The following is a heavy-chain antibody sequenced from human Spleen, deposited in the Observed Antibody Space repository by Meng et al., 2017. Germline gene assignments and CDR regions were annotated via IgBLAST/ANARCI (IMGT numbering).Heavy chain of an antibody. CDR1: GFPFSSYA. CDR3: ARDPDVLRYFDWSDDAFDI. CDR2: ISSSSSYI. D-gene: IGHD3-9*01. Sequence: GESLKISCEASGFPFSSYAMSWIRQAPGKGLEWVSSISSSSSYIYYADSVKGRFTISRDNAKNSLYLQMNSLRAEDTAVYYCARDPDVLRYFDWSDDAFDIWGQGTMVTVSS. V-gene: IGHV3-21*01. J-gene: IGHJ3*02.